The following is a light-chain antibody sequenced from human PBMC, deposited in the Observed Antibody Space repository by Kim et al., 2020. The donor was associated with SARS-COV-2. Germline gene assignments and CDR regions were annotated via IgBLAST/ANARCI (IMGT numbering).Light chain of an antibody. V-gene: IGLV2-14*03. CDR1: SSNIGSYNY. J-gene: IGLJ3*02. CDR3: SSFTTGSTLV. Sequence: QSALTQPASVSGSPGQSISISCTGTSSNIGSYNYVSWHQQHPGKAPKLMIYDVNKRPSGISSRFSGSKSGSTASLTISGLQAEDEADYYCSSFTTGSTLVFGGGTKVTVL. CDR2: DVN.